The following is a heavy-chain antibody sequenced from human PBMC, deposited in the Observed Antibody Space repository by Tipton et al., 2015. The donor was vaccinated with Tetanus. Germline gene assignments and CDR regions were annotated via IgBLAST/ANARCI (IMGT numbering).Heavy chain of an antibody. CDR3: ARGGPSSKYFDL. CDR1: GDSITNYY. Sequence: TLSLTCTVSGDSITNYYWSWVRQPPGERLEWIAYIYYTGATNYNPSLKSRVTISLDTSKNHFSLKLSSLTAADTAVYYCARGGPSSKYFDLWGRGTLVTVSS. J-gene: IGHJ2*01. CDR2: IYYTGAT. D-gene: IGHD3-10*01. V-gene: IGHV4-59*01.